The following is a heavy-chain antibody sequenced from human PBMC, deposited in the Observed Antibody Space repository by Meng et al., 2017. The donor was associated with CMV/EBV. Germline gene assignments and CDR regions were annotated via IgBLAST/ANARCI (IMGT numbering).Heavy chain of an antibody. CDR3: ARTPYDSSGYYFDY. V-gene: IGHV3-21*01. D-gene: IGHD3-22*01. Sequence: GGSLRLSCAASGFTFSDYYMSWVRQAPGKGLEWVSSISSSSSYIYYADSVKGRFTISRDNAKNSLYLQMNSLRAEDTAVYYCARTPYDSSGYYFDYWGQGTLVTVSS. J-gene: IGHJ4*02. CDR1: GFTFSDYY. CDR2: ISSSSSYI.